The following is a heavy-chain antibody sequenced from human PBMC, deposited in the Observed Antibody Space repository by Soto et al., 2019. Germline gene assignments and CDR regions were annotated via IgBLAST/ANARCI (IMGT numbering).Heavy chain of an antibody. D-gene: IGHD6-19*01. CDR1: GGSISSYY. V-gene: IGHV4-59*08. CDR3: ARLAVAGTLYYYYMDV. CDR2: IYYSGST. J-gene: IGHJ6*03. Sequence: SETLSHPCTVAGGSISSYYWSWILQPPGKGLEWIGYIYYSGSTNYNPSLKSRVTISVDTSKNQFSLKLSSVTAADTAVYYCARLAVAGTLYYYYMDVWGKGTTVTVSS.